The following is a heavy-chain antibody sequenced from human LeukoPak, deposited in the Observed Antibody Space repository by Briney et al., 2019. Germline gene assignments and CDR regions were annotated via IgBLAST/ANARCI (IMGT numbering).Heavy chain of an antibody. CDR2: IFYSGST. CDR3: ARRRLGDYLDY. CDR1: GGSINNYY. V-gene: IGHV4-59*08. Sequence: SEALSLTCTVSGGSINNYYWSWIRQPPGKGLEWIGYIFYSGSTNYNPSLKSRVTISVDSSKNQFSLKLSSVTAADTAVYYCARRRLGDYLDYWGQGTLVTVSS. J-gene: IGHJ4*02. D-gene: IGHD4-17*01.